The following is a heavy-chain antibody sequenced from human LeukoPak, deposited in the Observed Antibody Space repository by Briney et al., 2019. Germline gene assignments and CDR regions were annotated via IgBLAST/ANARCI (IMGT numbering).Heavy chain of an antibody. CDR3: ARDLNSIAARPGAY. V-gene: IGHV1-18*01. CDR1: GYTFTSYG. Sequence: ASVKVSCKASGYTFTSYGISWVRQAPGQGLEGMGWISAYNGNTNYAQKLQGRVTMTTDTTTSTAYMELRSLRSDDTAVYYCARDLNSIAARPGAYWGQGTLVTVSS. D-gene: IGHD6-6*01. J-gene: IGHJ4*02. CDR2: ISAYNGNT.